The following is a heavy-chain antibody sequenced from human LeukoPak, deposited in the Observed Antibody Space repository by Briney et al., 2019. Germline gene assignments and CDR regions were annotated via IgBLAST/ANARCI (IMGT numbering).Heavy chain of an antibody. D-gene: IGHD3-10*01. CDR2: IYYSGST. Sequence: SETLSLTCTVSGGSISSYYWSWIRQPPGKGLEWIGYIYYSGSTNYNPSLKSRVTISVDTSKNQFSLKLSSVTAADTAVYYCARFLWFGELLSGMDVWGQGTTVTVSS. CDR3: ARFLWFGELLSGMDV. J-gene: IGHJ6*02. V-gene: IGHV4-59*01. CDR1: GGSISSYY.